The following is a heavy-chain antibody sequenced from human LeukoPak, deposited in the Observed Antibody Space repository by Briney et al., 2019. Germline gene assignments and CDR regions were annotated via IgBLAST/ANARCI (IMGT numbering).Heavy chain of an antibody. CDR1: GFTFSNYY. D-gene: IGHD1-26*01. V-gene: IGHV3-7*01. J-gene: IGHJ4*02. CDR3: VRGSPVWEI. CDR2: IRQDGSEK. Sequence: GGSLRLSCSASGFTFSNYYMTWVRQAPGKAREWVAFIRQDGSEKAYVDSVKGRFTISRDNAKNSLYLQMDSLRAEDTAIYYCVRGSPVWEIWGQGALVTVSS.